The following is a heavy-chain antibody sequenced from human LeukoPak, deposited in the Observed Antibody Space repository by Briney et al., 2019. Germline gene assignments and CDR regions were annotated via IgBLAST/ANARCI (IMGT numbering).Heavy chain of an antibody. Sequence: PSETLSLTCAVSGGSTTSGDYYWSWIRQPPGKGLEWIGYIDYSGSTYYNPSLKSRVTMSVDTSKNQFSLRLSSVTAADTAVYYCARGGYYYDSSGYYYPFDYWGQGTLVTVS. CDR2: IDYSGST. CDR3: ARGGYYYDSSGYYYPFDY. D-gene: IGHD3-22*01. J-gene: IGHJ4*02. CDR1: GGSTTSGDYY. V-gene: IGHV4-30-4*08.